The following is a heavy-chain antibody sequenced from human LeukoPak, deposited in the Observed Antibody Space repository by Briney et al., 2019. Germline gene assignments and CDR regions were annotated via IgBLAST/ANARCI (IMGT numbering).Heavy chain of an antibody. V-gene: IGHV4-30-4*01. CDR1: GGSISSGDYY. D-gene: IGHD2-2*01. J-gene: IGHJ5*02. CDR3: ARQRDCSSTSCLAGRWFDP. Sequence: SETLSLTCTVSGGSISSGDYYWSWIRQPPGKGLEWIGYIYYSGSTYYNPSLKSRLTISVNTSESQSSLELSSVTAADTAVYYCARQRDCSSTSCLAGRWFDPWGQGTLVTVSS. CDR2: IYYSGST.